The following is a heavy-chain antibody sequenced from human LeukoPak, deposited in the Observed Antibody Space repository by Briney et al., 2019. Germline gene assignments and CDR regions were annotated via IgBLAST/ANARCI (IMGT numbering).Heavy chain of an antibody. V-gene: IGHV3-23*01. CDR1: GFTFDDYG. CDR3: AKGISAAGTGYYFDN. CDR2: ITGSGDST. D-gene: IGHD6-13*01. Sequence: GGSLRLSCVASGFTFDDYGMHWVRQAPGKGLEWVSSITGSGDSTYYANSVKGRFTISRDNSKNTLFLQMNSLRAEDTAVYYCAKGISAAGTGYYFDNWGQGNLVTVSS. J-gene: IGHJ4*02.